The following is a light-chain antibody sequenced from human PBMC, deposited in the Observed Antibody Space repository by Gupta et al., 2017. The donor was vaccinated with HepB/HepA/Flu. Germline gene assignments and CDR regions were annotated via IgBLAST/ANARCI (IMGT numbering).Light chain of an antibody. Sequence: QSVLTQPPSVSGAPGPRVTISCTGSSANIGADYDVHWYQKLPGKAPKLLNYGVTNRPSGVPDRFSASKSGTLVSLAITGLQAEDEADYYCQSYDSSLSGVVFGGGTKLTVL. CDR2: GVT. CDR3: QSYDSSLSGVV. CDR1: SANIGADYD. V-gene: IGLV1-40*01. J-gene: IGLJ2*01.